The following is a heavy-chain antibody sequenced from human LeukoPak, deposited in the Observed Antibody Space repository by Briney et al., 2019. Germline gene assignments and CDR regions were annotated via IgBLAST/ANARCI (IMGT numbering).Heavy chain of an antibody. J-gene: IGHJ4*02. CDR1: RFTFSDYP. D-gene: IGHD1-20*01. V-gene: IGHV3-69-1*01. CDR3: ARDHNWDFDY. CDR2: ISSTGVI. Sequence: GGSLRLSCAASRFTFSDYPMNWVRQTPGKGLEWVSYISSTGVIYYADSVRGRFSISRDNAMNSVYMQMNSLRAEDTALYYCARDHNWDFDYWGRGTLVTVSS.